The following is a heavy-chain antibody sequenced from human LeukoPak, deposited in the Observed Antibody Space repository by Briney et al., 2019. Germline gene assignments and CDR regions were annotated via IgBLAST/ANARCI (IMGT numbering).Heavy chain of an antibody. CDR3: ARDLSATARAYDY. Sequence: TGRSLRLSCAASGFTFSSYGMHWVRQAPGKGLEWVALISYDGNNQYYPDSVKGRFTISRDNAKNSLYLQMNSLRAEDTAVYYCARDLSATARAYDYWGQGTLVTVSS. J-gene: IGHJ4*02. CDR1: GFTFSSYG. V-gene: IGHV3-30*03. CDR2: ISYDGNNQ. D-gene: IGHD1-26*01.